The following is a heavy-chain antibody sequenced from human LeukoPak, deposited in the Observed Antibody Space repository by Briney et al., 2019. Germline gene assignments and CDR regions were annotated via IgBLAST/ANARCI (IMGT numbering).Heavy chain of an antibody. V-gene: IGHV4-39*07. J-gene: IGHJ3*02. D-gene: IGHD1-26*01. CDR1: GDSISSNSYY. CDR2: FYYSGST. CDR3: ARGGNAFDI. Sequence: PSETLSLTCTVSGDSISSNSYYWGWIRQPPGKGLEWIGSFYYSGSTYYNPSLKSRVTISVDTSKNQFSLKLSSVTAADTAVYYCARGGNAFDIWGQGTMVTVSS.